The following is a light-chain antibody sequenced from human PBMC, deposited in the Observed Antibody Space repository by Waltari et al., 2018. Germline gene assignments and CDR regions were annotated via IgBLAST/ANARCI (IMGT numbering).Light chain of an antibody. CDR1: QSLSSN. J-gene: IGKJ2*01. CDR2: GAS. CDR3: LQYNNWPPYT. V-gene: IGKV3-15*01. Sequence: EIVMTQSPATLSVSPGERATLSCRASQSLSSNLAWYQQKPGQAPRLLIYGASTRASGISARFSGSGSGTEFTLTISSLQSEDFAVYYCLQYNNWPPYTFGQGTKLEI.